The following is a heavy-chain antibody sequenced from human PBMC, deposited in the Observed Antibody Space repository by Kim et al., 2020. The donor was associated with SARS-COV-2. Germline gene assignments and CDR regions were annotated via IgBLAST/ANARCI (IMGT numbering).Heavy chain of an antibody. CDR1: GFIVSSNY. CDR2: IYRDDST. CDR3: AIAEYSSGWTAEVDY. Sequence: GGSLRLSCAASGFIVSSNYMSWVRQAPGKGLEWVSVIYRDDSTYYADSVKGRFTISRDNSKNTLYLQMNSLRAEDTAVYYCAIAEYSSGWTAEVDYWGQG. V-gene: IGHV3-53*01. D-gene: IGHD6-19*01. J-gene: IGHJ4*02.